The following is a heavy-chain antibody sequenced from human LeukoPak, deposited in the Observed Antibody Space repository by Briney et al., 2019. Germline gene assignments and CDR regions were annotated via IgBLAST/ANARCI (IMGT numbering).Heavy chain of an antibody. Sequence: SETLSLTCTVSGGSISSYYWSWIRQPPGKGLEWIGYIYYSGSTNYNPSLKSRVTISVGTSKNQFSLKLSSVTAADTAVYYCAIGTSYGDYSLDYWGQGTLVTVSS. CDR3: AIGTSYGDYSLDY. V-gene: IGHV4-59*12. CDR1: GGSISSYY. D-gene: IGHD4-17*01. J-gene: IGHJ4*02. CDR2: IYYSGST.